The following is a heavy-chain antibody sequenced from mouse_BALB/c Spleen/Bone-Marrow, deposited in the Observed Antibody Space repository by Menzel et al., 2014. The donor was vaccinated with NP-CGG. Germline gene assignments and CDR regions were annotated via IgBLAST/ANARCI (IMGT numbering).Heavy chain of an antibody. CDR3: ARKGWLLFDY. Sequence: LQQSGGGLVKPGGSLKISCSASGFTFSSYGLSWVRQTPEKRLEWVASISGGGSTYYPDNVKGRFTISRDNARNILYLQMSGLRSEDTAMYYCARKGWLLFDYWGQGTTLAVSS. J-gene: IGHJ2*01. V-gene: IGHV5-6-5*01. CDR1: GFTFSSYG. D-gene: IGHD2-3*01. CDR2: ISGGGST.